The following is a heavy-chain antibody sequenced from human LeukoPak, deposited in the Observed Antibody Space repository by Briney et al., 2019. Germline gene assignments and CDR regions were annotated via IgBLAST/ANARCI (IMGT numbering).Heavy chain of an antibody. CDR2: INSEGGLI. D-gene: IGHD6-25*01. Sequence: GGSLRLSCAASGFALSNYWMHWVRQAPGKGLVWVSRINSEGGLISYADSVKGRFTIYRDNAKNTLYLQMNSLTAGDTAMYYCTRAAEQRPIDYWGQGTLVTVSS. J-gene: IGHJ4*02. CDR1: GFALSNYW. CDR3: TRAAEQRPIDY. V-gene: IGHV3-74*01.